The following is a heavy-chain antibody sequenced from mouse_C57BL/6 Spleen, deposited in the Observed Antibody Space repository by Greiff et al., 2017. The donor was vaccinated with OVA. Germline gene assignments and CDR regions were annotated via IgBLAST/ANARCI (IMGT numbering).Heavy chain of an antibody. D-gene: IGHD1-1*01. J-gene: IGHJ3*01. V-gene: IGHV5-17*01. Sequence: DVMLVESGGGLVKPGGSLKLSCAASGFTFSDYGMHWVRQAPEKGLEWVAYISSGSSTIYYAEKVKGRFTISRDNAQNTLFLQMTILRSEDTAMYYCARGPKGSSYSWFAYWGQGTLVTVSA. CDR1: GFTFSDYG. CDR2: ISSGSSTI. CDR3: ARGPKGSSYSWFAY.